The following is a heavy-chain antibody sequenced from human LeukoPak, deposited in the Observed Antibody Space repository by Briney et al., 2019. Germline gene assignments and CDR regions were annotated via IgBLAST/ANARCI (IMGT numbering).Heavy chain of an antibody. J-gene: IGHJ5*02. CDR3: AKNDILTGYPYNWFDP. V-gene: IGHV3-48*03. CDR2: ISSSGSTI. D-gene: IGHD3-9*01. Sequence: PGGSLRLSCAASGFTFSSYEMNWVRQAPGKGLEWVSYISSSGSTIYYADSVKGRFTISRDNSKNTLYLQMNSLRAEDTAVYYCAKNDILTGYPYNWFDPWGQGTLVTVSS. CDR1: GFTFSSYE.